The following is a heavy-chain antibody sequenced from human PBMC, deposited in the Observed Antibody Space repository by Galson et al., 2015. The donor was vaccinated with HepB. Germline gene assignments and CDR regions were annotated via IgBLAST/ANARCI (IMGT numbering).Heavy chain of an antibody. Sequence: QSGAEVKKPGESLKISCKGSGYTFTSYWIGWVRQIPGKGLEWMGIIYPGDSDTRYNPSFQGQVTISADKSINTAYLQWSSLKTSDTAMYYCVRQGRIGDLFPRAFDYWGQGTLVTVSS. J-gene: IGHJ4*02. CDR1: GYTFTSYW. D-gene: IGHD3-10*01. CDR2: IYPGDSDT. V-gene: IGHV5-51*01. CDR3: VRQGRIGDLFPRAFDY.